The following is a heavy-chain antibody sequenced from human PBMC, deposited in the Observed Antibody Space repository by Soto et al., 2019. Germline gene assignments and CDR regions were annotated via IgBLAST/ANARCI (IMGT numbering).Heavy chain of an antibody. J-gene: IGHJ5*02. Sequence: SETLSLTCTVSGGSISSYYWSWIRQPPGKGLEWIGYIYYSGSTNYSPSLKSRVTISVDTSKNQFSLKLSSVTAADTAVYYCARGGGSQYYDILTGQNWCDPWGQGTRVTV. D-gene: IGHD3-9*01. V-gene: IGHV4-59*01. CDR1: GGSISSYY. CDR3: ARGGGSQYYDILTGQNWCDP. CDR2: IYYSGST.